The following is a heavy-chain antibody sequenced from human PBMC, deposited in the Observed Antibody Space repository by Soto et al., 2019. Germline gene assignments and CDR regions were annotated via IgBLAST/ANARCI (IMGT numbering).Heavy chain of an antibody. D-gene: IGHD3-22*01. CDR1: GFTFSSYG. CDR3: AKDRIDVYYYDSRHTAGDV. J-gene: IGHJ4*02. CDR2: ISYDGSNK. Sequence: QVQLVESGGGVVQPGRSLRLSCAASGFTFSSYGMHWVRQAPGKGLEWVAVISYDGSNKYYADSVKGRFTISRDNSKNTLYLQMNSLRAEDTAVYYCAKDRIDVYYYDSRHTAGDVWGQGTLVTVSS. V-gene: IGHV3-30*18.